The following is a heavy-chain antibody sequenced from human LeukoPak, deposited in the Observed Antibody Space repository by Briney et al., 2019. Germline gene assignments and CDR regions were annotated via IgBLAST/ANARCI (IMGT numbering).Heavy chain of an antibody. CDR2: INHSGST. V-gene: IGHV4-34*01. CDR3: AGLGCCSSTSYQTKYYYYGMDV. CDR1: GGSFSGYY. J-gene: IGHJ6*02. D-gene: IGHD2-2*01. Sequence: SETLSLTCAVYGGSFSGYYWSWIRQPPGKGLEWIGEINHSGSTNYNPFLKSRVTISVDTSKNQFSLKLSSVTAADTAVYYCAGLGCCSSTSYQTKYYYYGMDVWGQGTTVTVSS.